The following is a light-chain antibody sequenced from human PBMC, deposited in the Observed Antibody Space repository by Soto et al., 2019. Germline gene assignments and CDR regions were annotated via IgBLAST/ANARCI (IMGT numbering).Light chain of an antibody. CDR2: AAS. CDR3: QQRRNWPPGIT. Sequence: EIVLTQSPATLSLSPGESATLSCRTSHSVSSNSLAWHQQKPGQAPRLLMYAASSRAAGIPDRFSGSGSGTEFTLTISSLEPEDFAVYYCQQRRNWPPGITFGQGTRLEIK. J-gene: IGKJ5*01. CDR1: HSVSSNS. V-gene: IGKV3D-20*02.